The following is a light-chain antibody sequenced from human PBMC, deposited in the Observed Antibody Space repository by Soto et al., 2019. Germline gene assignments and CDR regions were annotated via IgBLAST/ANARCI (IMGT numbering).Light chain of an antibody. V-gene: IGKV1-9*01. CDR3: QQLDGYPAT. J-gene: IGKJ5*01. CDR1: QGVNNY. Sequence: DIHLTQSPSFLSASVGDKVTITCRASQGVNNYFAWYQQKPGKAPKLLIYAASTLQSGVPSRFSGSGSGTEFTLTISSLQPEDFATYYCQQLDGYPATFGQGTRLEIK. CDR2: AAS.